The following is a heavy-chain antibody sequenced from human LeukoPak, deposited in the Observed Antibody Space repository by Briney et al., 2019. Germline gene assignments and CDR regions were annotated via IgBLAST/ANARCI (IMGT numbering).Heavy chain of an antibody. CDR2: IYYSGST. CDR1: GGSISSSSYY. CDR3: ASVYRGLLWFGELLSGAPNWFDP. D-gene: IGHD3-10*01. J-gene: IGHJ5*02. V-gene: IGHV4-39*01. Sequence: PSETLSLTCTVSGGSISSSSYYWGWIRQPPGKGLEWIGSIYYSGSTYYNPSLKSRVTISVDTSKNQFSLKLSSVTAADTAVYYCASVYRGLLWFGELLSGAPNWFDPWGQGTLVTVSS.